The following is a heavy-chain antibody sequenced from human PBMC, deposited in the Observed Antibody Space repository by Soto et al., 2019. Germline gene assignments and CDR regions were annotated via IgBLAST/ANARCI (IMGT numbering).Heavy chain of an antibody. J-gene: IGHJ6*02. D-gene: IGHD6-13*01. CDR2: FDPEDGET. CDR3: ATKGRWYVGYYYYGMDV. V-gene: IGHV1-24*01. Sequence: ASVKVSCKVSGYTLTELSMHWVRQAPGKGLEWMGGFDPEDGETIYAQKFQGRITMTEDTSTDTAYMELSSLRSEDTAVYYCATKGRWYVGYYYYGMDVWGQGTTVTVSS. CDR1: GYTLTELS.